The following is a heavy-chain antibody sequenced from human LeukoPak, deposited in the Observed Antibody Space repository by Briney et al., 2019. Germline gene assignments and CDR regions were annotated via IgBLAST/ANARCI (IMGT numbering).Heavy chain of an antibody. CDR2: IARDDFT. CDR1: GFTFRDYS. Sequence: PGASLRLSCVASGFTFRDYSMAWVRQLPGGGLEWVSAIARDDFTVYPDPLKGRFTISRDNYRDTLYLQMNTLRAEDTAVYYCVKERDRGTDVADDFDFWGQGTLVTVSS. CDR3: VKERDRGTDVADDFDF. D-gene: IGHD6-19*01. V-gene: IGHV3-23*01. J-gene: IGHJ4*02.